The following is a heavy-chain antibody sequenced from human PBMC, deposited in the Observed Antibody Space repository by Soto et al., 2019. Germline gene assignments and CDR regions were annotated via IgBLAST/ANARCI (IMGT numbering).Heavy chain of an antibody. CDR1: GGSFSGYY. V-gene: IGHV4-34*01. CDR2: INHSGVT. CDR3: ARDYNEYYYYYGMDV. Sequence: PSETLSLTCAVYGGSFSGYYWSWIRQPPGKGLEWIGEINHSGVTNYKPSLKRRVTISVDTSKNQFSLQLKSVTAADTALYYCARDYNEYYYYYGMDVWGQGTTVTVSS. D-gene: IGHD3-10*01. J-gene: IGHJ6*02.